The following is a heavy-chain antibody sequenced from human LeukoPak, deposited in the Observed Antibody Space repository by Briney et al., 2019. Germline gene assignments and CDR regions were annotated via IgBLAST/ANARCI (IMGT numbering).Heavy chain of an antibody. V-gene: IGHV4-61*02. D-gene: IGHD3-10*01. CDR3: ARFYLVRGVIIDY. CDR2: IYTSGST. Sequence: SQTLSLTCTVSGGSISSGSYYWSWIRQPAGNGLEWIGRIYTSGSTNYNPSLKSRVTISVDTSKNQFSLKLSSVTAADTAVYYCARFYLVRGVIIDYWGQGTLVTVSS. CDR1: GGSISSGSYY. J-gene: IGHJ4*02.